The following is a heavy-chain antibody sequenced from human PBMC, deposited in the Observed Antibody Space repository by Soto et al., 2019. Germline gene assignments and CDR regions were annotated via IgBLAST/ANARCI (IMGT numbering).Heavy chain of an antibody. Sequence: GGSLRLSCAASGFTFSSYSMNWVRQAPGKGLEWVSSISSSSYIYYADSVKGRFTISRDNAKNSLYLQMNSLRAEDTAVYYCARGIDDILTGPYHYFDYWGQGTLVTVSS. CDR1: GFTFSSYS. CDR2: ISSSSYI. J-gene: IGHJ4*02. V-gene: IGHV3-21*01. CDR3: ARGIDDILTGPYHYFDY. D-gene: IGHD3-9*01.